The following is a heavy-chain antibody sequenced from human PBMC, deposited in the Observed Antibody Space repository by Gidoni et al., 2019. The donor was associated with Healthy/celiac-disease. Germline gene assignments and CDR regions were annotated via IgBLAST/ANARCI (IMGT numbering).Heavy chain of an antibody. J-gene: IGHJ4*02. CDR3: TILLRYFDSFDY. D-gene: IGHD3-9*01. V-gene: IGHV3-73*02. CDR2: IRSKANSYAT. Sequence: EVQLVESGGGLVQPGGSLNLPCAASGFTFIGLAMLWVRQVSGKGLEWVGRIRSKANSYATAYAASVKGRFTISRDDSKNTAYLQMNSLKTEDTAVYYCTILLRYFDSFDYWGQGTLVTVSS. CDR1: GFTFIGLA.